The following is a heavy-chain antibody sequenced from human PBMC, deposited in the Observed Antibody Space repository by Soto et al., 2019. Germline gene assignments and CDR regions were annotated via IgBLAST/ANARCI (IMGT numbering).Heavy chain of an antibody. CDR1: GFTFSSYA. CDR3: ARELGPYGDYGFDY. J-gene: IGHJ4*02. CDR2: ISGSGGST. D-gene: IGHD4-17*01. Sequence: EVQLLESGGGLVQPGGSLRLSCAASGFTFSSYAMSWVRQAPGKGLEWVSAISGSGGSTSYAQKFQGRVTMTRDTSTSTVYMELSSLRSEDTAVYYCARELGPYGDYGFDYWGQGTLVTVSS. V-gene: IGHV3-23*01.